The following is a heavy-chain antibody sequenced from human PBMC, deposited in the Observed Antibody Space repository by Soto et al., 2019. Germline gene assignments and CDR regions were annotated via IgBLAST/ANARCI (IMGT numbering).Heavy chain of an antibody. D-gene: IGHD2-2*01. CDR2: IYYTGST. V-gene: IGHV4-59*08. Sequence: PSETLSLTCTFSGGSISSYYWGWIRQPPGKGLEWIGYIYYTGSTNYNPSLKSRVTISVDTSKNQFSLNLTSVTAADTAVYYCAGSKYCSSTSCYRFDPWGQGTLVTVSS. CDR1: GGSISSYY. J-gene: IGHJ5*02. CDR3: AGSKYCSSTSCYRFDP.